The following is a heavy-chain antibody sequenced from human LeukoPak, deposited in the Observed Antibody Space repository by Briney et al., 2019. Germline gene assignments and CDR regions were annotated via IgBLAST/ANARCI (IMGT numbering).Heavy chain of an antibody. D-gene: IGHD3-10*01. V-gene: IGHV3-11*01. CDR1: GFTFSDYY. CDR2: ISSSGSTI. CDR3: ARRAGSGSYQMYYFDY. J-gene: IGHJ4*02. Sequence: GGSLRFSCAASGFTFSDYYMSWIRQAPGKGLEWVSYISSSGSTIYYADSVKGRFTISRDNAKNSLYLQMNSLRAEDTAMYYCARRAGSGSYQMYYFDYWGQGTLVTVSS.